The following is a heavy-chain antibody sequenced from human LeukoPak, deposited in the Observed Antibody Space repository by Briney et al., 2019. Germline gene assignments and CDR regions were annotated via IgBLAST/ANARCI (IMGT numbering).Heavy chain of an antibody. Sequence: KESGPALVKPTQTLTLTCSFSGFSLSTSGMRVTWIRQPPGKALEWLARIDWDDDKFYSTSLKTRLTISKDTSKNQVVLTMTNMDPVDTATYYCARIPPGGSCAHDYWGQGTLVTVSS. J-gene: IGHJ4*02. CDR2: IDWDDDK. D-gene: IGHD1-26*01. V-gene: IGHV2-70*04. CDR1: GFSLSTSGMR. CDR3: ARIPPGGSCAHDY.